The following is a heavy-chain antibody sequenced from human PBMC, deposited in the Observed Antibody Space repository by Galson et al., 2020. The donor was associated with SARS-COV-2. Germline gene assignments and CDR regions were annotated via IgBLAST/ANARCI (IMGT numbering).Heavy chain of an antibody. D-gene: IGHD3-22*01. Sequence: GGSLRLSCAASGFTFSSYAMHWVRQAPGKGLEWVAIISYDGSTKYNADSVKGRFTISRDNSKNTLYLQMNSLRAEDTAVYYCARETGDSSASHFDYWGQGTLVTVSS. CDR3: ARETGDSSASHFDY. CDR2: ISYDGSTK. CDR1: GFTFSSYA. J-gene: IGHJ4*02. V-gene: IGHV3-30*04.